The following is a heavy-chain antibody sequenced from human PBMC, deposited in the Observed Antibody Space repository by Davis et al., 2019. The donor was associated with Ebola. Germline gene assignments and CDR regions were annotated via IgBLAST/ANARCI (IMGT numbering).Heavy chain of an antibody. Sequence: AASVKVSCKASGGTFSSYAISWVRQAPGQGLEWMGGIIPIFGTANYAQKFQGRVTITADKSTSTAYMELSSLRSEDTAVYYCARDRVGYCSSTSCYHPYYYYGMDVWGQGTTVTVSS. V-gene: IGHV1-69*06. CDR3: ARDRVGYCSSTSCYHPYYYYGMDV. CDR1: GGTFSSYA. D-gene: IGHD2-2*01. CDR2: IIPIFGTA. J-gene: IGHJ6*02.